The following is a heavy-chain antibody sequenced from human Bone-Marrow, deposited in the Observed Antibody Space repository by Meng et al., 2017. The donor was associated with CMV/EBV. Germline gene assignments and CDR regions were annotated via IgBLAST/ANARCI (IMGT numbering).Heavy chain of an antibody. CDR3: AREYYDFWSGYYTGSQFDY. J-gene: IGHJ4*02. CDR1: TFSSYW. Sequence: TFSSYWMHWVRQAPGKGLVWVSRINSDGSSTSYADSVKGRFTISRDNAKNTLYLQMNSLRAEDTAVYYCAREYYDFWSGYYTGSQFDYWGQGTLVTVSS. V-gene: IGHV3-74*01. D-gene: IGHD3-3*01. CDR2: INSDGSST.